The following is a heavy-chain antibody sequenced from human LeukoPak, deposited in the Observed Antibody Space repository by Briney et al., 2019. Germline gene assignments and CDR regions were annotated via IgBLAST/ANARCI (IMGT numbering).Heavy chain of an antibody. D-gene: IGHD6-6*01. CDR3: ARESSGSSWGYFDC. Sequence: PGRSLRLSCAASGFTFSSYAIHWVRQAPGKGLEWVAVISYDGSNKYYTDSVKGRFSISRDNSKNTLYLQMNSLRAEDTATFYCARESSGSSWGYFDCWGQGTLVTVSS. V-gene: IGHV3-30-3*01. CDR2: ISYDGSNK. CDR1: GFTFSSYA. J-gene: IGHJ4*02.